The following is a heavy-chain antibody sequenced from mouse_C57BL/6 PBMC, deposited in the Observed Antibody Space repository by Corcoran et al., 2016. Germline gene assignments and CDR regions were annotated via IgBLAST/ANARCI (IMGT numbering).Heavy chain of an antibody. D-gene: IGHD1-1*01. CDR1: GYTFTDYY. J-gene: IGHJ2*01. CDR2: INPNNGGT. CDR3: ARRIYYYGSIDY. Sequence: EVQLQQSGPELVKPGASVKIPCKASGYTFTDYYMNWVKQSHGKSLEWIGDINPNNGGTSYNQKFKGKATLTVDKSSSTAYMELRSLTSEDSAVYYCARRIYYYGSIDYWGQGTTLTVSS. V-gene: IGHV1-18*01.